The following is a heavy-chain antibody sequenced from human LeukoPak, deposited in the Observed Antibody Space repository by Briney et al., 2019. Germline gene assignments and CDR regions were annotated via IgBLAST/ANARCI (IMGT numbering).Heavy chain of an antibody. Sequence: PGGSLRLSCAASGFTFSSYGMHWVRQAPGKGLEWVAVISYDGSNKYYADSVKGRFTISRDNSKNTLYLQMNSLGAEDTAVYYCAKDSGYDHFDYWGQGTLVTVSS. CDR1: GFTFSSYG. D-gene: IGHD5-12*01. CDR3: AKDSGYDHFDY. J-gene: IGHJ4*02. CDR2: ISYDGSNK. V-gene: IGHV3-30*18.